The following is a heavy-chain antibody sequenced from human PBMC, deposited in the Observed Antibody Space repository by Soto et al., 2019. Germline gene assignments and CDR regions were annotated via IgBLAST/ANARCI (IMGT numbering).Heavy chain of an antibody. Sequence: QVQLQESGPGLVKPSETLSLTCSVSGGSVSSGSYYWSWIRQPPGKGLEWIGYIYYSGSTNYNPPLKSRVTISVDTSKTQFSLKLSSVTAADTAVYSCATLRFLEGILWFDPWGQGTLVTVSS. CDR2: IYYSGST. CDR1: GGSVSSGSYY. V-gene: IGHV4-61*01. J-gene: IGHJ5*02. CDR3: ATLRFLEGILWFDP. D-gene: IGHD3-3*01.